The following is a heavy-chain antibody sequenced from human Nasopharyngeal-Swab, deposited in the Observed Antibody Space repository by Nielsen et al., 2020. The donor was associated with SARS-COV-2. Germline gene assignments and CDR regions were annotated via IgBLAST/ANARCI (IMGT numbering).Heavy chain of an antibody. D-gene: IGHD6-19*01. J-gene: IGHJ6*03. Sequence: RQSPGEALEWIGSIYYSGSTYYNPSLKSRVTISVDTSKNQFSLKLSSVTAADTAVYYCAKSPPRGWGYYYYMDVWGKGTTVTVSS. V-gene: IGHV4-39*01. CDR2: IYYSGST. CDR3: AKSPPRGWGYYYYMDV.